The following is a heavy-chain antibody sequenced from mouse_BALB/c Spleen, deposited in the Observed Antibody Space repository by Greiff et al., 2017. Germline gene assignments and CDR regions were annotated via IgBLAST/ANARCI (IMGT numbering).Heavy chain of an antibody. Sequence: EVQVVESGGGLVQPGGSLKLSCAASGFTFSSYGMSWVRQTPDKRLELVATINSNGGSTYYPDSVKGRFTISRDNAKNTLYLQMSSLKSEDTAMYYCARQDFTTVVFDYWGQGTTLTVSS. D-gene: IGHD1-1*01. CDR2: INSNGGST. CDR1: GFTFSSYG. J-gene: IGHJ2*01. CDR3: ARQDFTTVVFDY. V-gene: IGHV5-6-3*01.